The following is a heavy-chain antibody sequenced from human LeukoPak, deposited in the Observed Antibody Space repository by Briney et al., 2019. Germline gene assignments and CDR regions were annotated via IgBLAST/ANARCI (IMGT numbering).Heavy chain of an antibody. Sequence: GGSLRLSCAASGFTSSSYLMSWVRQAPGKGLEWVANIKQDGSEKYYVDSVKGRFTISRDNAKNSLYLQMNSLRAEDTAVYYCARGQNYYDSSGPLGYYFDYWGQGTLVTVSS. CDR3: ARGQNYYDSSGPLGYYFDY. D-gene: IGHD3-22*01. CDR1: GFTSSSYL. V-gene: IGHV3-7*01. J-gene: IGHJ4*02. CDR2: IKQDGSEK.